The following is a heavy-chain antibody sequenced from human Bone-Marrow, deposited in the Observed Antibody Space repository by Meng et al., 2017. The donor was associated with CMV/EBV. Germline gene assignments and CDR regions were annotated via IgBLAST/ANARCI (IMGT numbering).Heavy chain of an antibody. V-gene: IGHV1-8*01. D-gene: IGHD2-2*01. CDR1: GYTFTNYD. CDR2: MNPNSGHT. J-gene: IGHJ6*02. Sequence: ASVKVSCKASGYTFTNYDINWVRQATGQGLEWMGWMNPNSGHTGYAQQFQGRVTITRNTSISTAYMELSSLRSEDTAVYYCARGSPTPLWCSSISCRHLSYYYGMDVWGQGTTVTVSS. CDR3: ARGSPTPLWCSSISCRHLSYYYGMDV.